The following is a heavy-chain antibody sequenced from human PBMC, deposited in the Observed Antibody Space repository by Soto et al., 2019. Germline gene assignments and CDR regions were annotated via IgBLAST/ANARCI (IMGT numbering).Heavy chain of an antibody. J-gene: IGHJ6*02. D-gene: IGHD3-10*02. V-gene: IGHV4-4*01. CDR1: GVSISSGDW. Sequence: ETLTLTCAVSGVSISSGDWWTWVRESRGKGLEWVGEIYESGITNYDPSLNGRLSISMDQSKNQFSLKLTSVTAADTALYFCARGFSMSDTSDKDRFYFYYRLHVWGQGNTVTVSS. CDR3: ARGFSMSDTSDKDRFYFYYRLHV. CDR2: IYESGIT.